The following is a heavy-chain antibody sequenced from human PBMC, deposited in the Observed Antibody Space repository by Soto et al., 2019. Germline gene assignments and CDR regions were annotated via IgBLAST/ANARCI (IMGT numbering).Heavy chain of an antibody. Sequence: PGGSLRLSCAASGFTFSSYSMNWVRQAPGKGLEWVSYISSSSSTIYYADSVKGRFTISRDNAKNSLYLQMNSLRAEDTAVYYCARRVDSSSWSVRYYFDYWGQGTLVTVSS. V-gene: IGHV3-48*01. CDR3: ARRVDSSSWSVRYYFDY. J-gene: IGHJ4*02. D-gene: IGHD6-13*01. CDR1: GFTFSSYS. CDR2: ISSSSSTI.